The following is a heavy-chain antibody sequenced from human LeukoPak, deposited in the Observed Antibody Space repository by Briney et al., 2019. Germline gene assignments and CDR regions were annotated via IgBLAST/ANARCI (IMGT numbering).Heavy chain of an antibody. D-gene: IGHD3-22*01. V-gene: IGHV1-69*05. J-gene: IGHJ4*02. CDR1: GGTFSSYA. Sequence: SVKVSCKASGGTFSSYAISWVRQAPGQGLEWMGGIIPIFGTANYAQKFQGRVTITTDESTSTAYMELSSLRSEDTAVYYCASALYYYDSSGYQDRPNDYWGQRTLVTVSS. CDR2: IIPIFGTA. CDR3: ASALYYYDSSGYQDRPNDY.